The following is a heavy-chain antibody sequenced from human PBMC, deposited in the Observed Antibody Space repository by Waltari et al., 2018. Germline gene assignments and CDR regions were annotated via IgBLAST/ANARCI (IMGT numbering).Heavy chain of an antibody. CDR1: EYTFTSSY. V-gene: IGHV1-46*01. CDR3: ALDTGALWMDV. CDR2: INPSGGST. Sequence: QVQLVQFGAEVKKPGASVKISCKTSEYTFTSSYIHWVRQAPGQGLEWMGIINPSGGSTIYAQKFQGRVTMTRDTSTSTVYMELSSLRSEDTAVYYCALDTGALWMDVWGQGTTVTVSS. D-gene: IGHD2-21*01. J-gene: IGHJ6*02.